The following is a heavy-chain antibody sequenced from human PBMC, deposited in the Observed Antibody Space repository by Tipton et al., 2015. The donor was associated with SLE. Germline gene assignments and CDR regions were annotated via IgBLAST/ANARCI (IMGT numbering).Heavy chain of an antibody. V-gene: IGHV4-39*07. Sequence: TLSLTCTVSGGSISSGSYYWGWIRQPPGKGLEWIGSIYYSWSTYYNPSLKSRVTISADTSKNQFSLQMNSVTPEDTAVYYCARDRSGSSRYYYYYMDVWGKGTTVTVSS. J-gene: IGHJ6*03. CDR1: GGSISSGSYY. CDR3: ARDRSGSSRYYYYYMDV. D-gene: IGHD6-13*01. CDR2: IYYSWST.